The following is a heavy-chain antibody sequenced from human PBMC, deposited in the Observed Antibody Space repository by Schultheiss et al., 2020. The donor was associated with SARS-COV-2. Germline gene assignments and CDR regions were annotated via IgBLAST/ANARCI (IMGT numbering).Heavy chain of an antibody. J-gene: IGHJ4*02. D-gene: IGHD6-19*01. CDR2: ISATGAYT. CDR1: GFTFSNAW. Sequence: GGSLRLSCAASGFTFSNAWMSWVRQAPGKGLEWVSAISATGAYTYYADSVKGRFTISRDNSKNTLYLQMNSLRAEDTAVYYCASTGAVAGQYWDQGTLVTVSS. V-gene: IGHV3-23*01. CDR3: ASTGAVAGQY.